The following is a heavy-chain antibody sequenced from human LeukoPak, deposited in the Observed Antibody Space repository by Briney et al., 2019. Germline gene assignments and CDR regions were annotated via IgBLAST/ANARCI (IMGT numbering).Heavy chain of an antibody. V-gene: IGHV3-23*01. Sequence: PGGSLRLSCVASGFTFRNYAIYWVRQAPGKGLEGVSGISGSGGDTYFADSVKGRFTISRDHSKNTVFLQMDSLRAEDTAVYYCAKTTAGNSSGRYPGWPVDYWGQGTLVTVSS. CDR1: GFTFRNYA. J-gene: IGHJ4*02. CDR3: AKTTAGNSSGRYPGWPVDY. D-gene: IGHD6-19*01. CDR2: ISGSGGDT.